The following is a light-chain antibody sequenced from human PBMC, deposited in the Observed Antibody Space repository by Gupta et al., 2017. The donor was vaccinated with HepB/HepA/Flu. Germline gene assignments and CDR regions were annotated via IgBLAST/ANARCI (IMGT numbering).Light chain of an antibody. Sequence: QSVLTQPPSASGTPGPRVTISCSGSSSNIGTNYVYWYKQLPGTAPQLLIYKTNQRPSWVPDRFSGSKSATSASLAISGLRSEDEVDYYCAAWDDSVSGPVFGGGTKLTV. V-gene: IGLV1-47*01. J-gene: IGLJ3*02. CDR2: KTN. CDR1: SSNIGTNY. CDR3: AAWDDSVSGPV.